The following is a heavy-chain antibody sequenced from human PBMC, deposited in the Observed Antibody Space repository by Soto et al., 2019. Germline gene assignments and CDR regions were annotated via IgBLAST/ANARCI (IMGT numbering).Heavy chain of an antibody. Sequence: EVQLVESGGGLVQPGGSLRLSCAASGFTFSSYSMNWVRQAPGKGLEWVSYISSSSSTVYYAYSVKGRFTISRDNAKNSLYLQINSLRDEDTAVYYCARSGYADYWRQGTLVT. CDR1: GFTFSSYS. D-gene: IGHD5-18*01. J-gene: IGHJ4*02. V-gene: IGHV3-48*02. CDR3: ARSGYADY. CDR2: ISSSSSTV.